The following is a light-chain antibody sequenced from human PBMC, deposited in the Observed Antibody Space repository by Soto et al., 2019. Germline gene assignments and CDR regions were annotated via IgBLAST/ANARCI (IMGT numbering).Light chain of an antibody. CDR3: QHYYKWPPGYT. CDR1: QSVNSD. CDR2: GAS. J-gene: IGKJ2*01. Sequence: EIVMTQSPATLSVSPGERATLSCRASQSVNSDLAWYQQKPGQSPRLLVFGASTRATGVPARFSASGSGTEFPLTIRSLQPDDFGVYYCQHYYKWPPGYTFGQGTKLEIK. V-gene: IGKV3-15*01.